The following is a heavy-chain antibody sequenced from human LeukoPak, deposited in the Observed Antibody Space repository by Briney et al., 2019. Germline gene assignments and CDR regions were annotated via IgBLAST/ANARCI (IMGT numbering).Heavy chain of an antibody. D-gene: IGHD3-9*01. V-gene: IGHV3-9*01. CDR1: GFTFDDYA. CDR3: AKANDILTGYYNVGSDY. Sequence: PGGSLRLSCAASGFTFDDYAMHWVRQAPGKGLEWVSGISWNSGSIGYADSVKGRFTISRDNAKNSLYLQMNSLRAEDTALYYCAKANDILTGYYNVGSDYWGQGTLVTVSS. CDR2: ISWNSGSI. J-gene: IGHJ4*02.